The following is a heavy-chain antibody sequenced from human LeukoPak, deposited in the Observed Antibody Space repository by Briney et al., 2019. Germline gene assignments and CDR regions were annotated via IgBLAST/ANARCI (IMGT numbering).Heavy chain of an antibody. V-gene: IGHV4-59*01. J-gene: IGHJ4*02. CDR3: ARGSGGSYFDY. CDR1: GGSISSYY. CDR2: VYYSGST. D-gene: IGHD1-26*01. Sequence: PSETLSLTCTVSGGSISSYYWSWIRQPPGKGLEWIAYVYYSGSTNYNPSLKSRVTISVDTSKNQFSLNLYSVTAADTAVYYCARGSGGSYFDYWGQGTLVTVSS.